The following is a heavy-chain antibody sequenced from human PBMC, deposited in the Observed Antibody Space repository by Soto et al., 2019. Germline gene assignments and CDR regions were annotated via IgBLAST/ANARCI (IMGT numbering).Heavy chain of an antibody. V-gene: IGHV4-4*07. CDR1: GGSIYTYS. CDR3: ATIVGANDY. CDR2: IYSSGSA. J-gene: IGHJ4*02. D-gene: IGHD1-26*01. Sequence: SETLSLTCTVSGGSIYTYSWTWLRQPAVKGLEWIGHIYSSGSANYNPSLKSRVSMSVDTSKNQFSLKLNSVTPADTAVYYCATIVGANDYWGQGALLTVSS.